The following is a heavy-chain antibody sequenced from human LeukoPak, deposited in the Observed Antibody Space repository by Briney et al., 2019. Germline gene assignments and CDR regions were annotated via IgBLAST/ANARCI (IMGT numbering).Heavy chain of an antibody. CDR3: ARGGIMFNYFDY. V-gene: IGHV4-61*02. CDR1: GGSISSGSYY. J-gene: IGHJ4*02. CDR2: IYTSGST. Sequence: ASETLSLTCTVSGGSISSGSYYWSWIRQPAGKGLEWIGRIYTSGSTNYNPSLKSRVTISVDTSKNQFSLKLSSVTAADTAVYYCARGGIMFNYFDYWGQGTLVTVSS. D-gene: IGHD3-16*01.